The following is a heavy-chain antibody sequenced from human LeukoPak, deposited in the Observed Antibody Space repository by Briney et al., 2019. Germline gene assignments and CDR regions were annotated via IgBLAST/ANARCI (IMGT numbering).Heavy chain of an antibody. CDR3: ARVLSGSWLWF. D-gene: IGHD5-18*01. CDR2: IIPTLEIA. J-gene: IGHJ4*02. CDR1: GGTYSSYA. V-gene: IGHV1-69*04. Sequence: SVKVSCKASGGTYSSYAITWVRQAPGQGLEWMGRIIPTLEIANYAQKFQGRVTITADKSTSTAYMELSSLRPEDTAVYYCARVLSGSWLWFWGQGTLVTVSS.